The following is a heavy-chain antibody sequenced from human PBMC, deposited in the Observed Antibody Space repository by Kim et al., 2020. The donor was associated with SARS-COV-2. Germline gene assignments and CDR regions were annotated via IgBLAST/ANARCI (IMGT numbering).Heavy chain of an antibody. D-gene: IGHD3-22*01. Sequence: PSLKSRVTMSVDTSKNQFSLKLSSVTAADTAVYYCARAYYYDSSGYLLDYWGQGTLVTVSS. CDR3: ARAYYYDSSGYLLDY. J-gene: IGHJ4*02. V-gene: IGHV4-4*07.